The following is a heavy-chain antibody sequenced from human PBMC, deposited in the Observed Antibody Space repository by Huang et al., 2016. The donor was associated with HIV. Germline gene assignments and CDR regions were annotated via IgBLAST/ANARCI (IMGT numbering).Heavy chain of an antibody. V-gene: IGHV4-34*01. CDR1: GGSFTNYY. J-gene: IGHJ2*01. CDR2: ITNVGRT. Sequence: QQQLQQWGAGLLKPSEILSLTCAVSGGSFTNYYWGWIRQPPGKGLEWIGEITNVGRTQYMPALKSRVTVSLDTSKNQVSLKLASVSAADTAVYYCVRGPRYVSADWYARLRNYWFFDLWGRDSLVSVSS. D-gene: IGHD3-9*01. CDR3: VRGPRYVSADWYARLRNYWFFDL.